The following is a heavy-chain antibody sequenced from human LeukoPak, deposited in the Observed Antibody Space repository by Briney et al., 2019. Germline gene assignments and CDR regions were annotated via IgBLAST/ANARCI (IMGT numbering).Heavy chain of an antibody. V-gene: IGHV1-69*13. Sequence: ASVKVSCKASGGTFSSYAISWVRQAPGQGLEWMGGIIPIFGTANYAQKFQGRVTITADESTSTAYMELSSLRSEDTAVYYCARGDEWHYDFCSGYWYWGQGTLVTVSS. CDR2: IIPIFGTA. D-gene: IGHD3-3*01. CDR3: ARGDEWHYDFCSGYWY. J-gene: IGHJ4*02. CDR1: GGTFSSYA.